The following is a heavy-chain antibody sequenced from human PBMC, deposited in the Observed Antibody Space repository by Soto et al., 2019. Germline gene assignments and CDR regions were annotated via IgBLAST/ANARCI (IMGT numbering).Heavy chain of an antibody. J-gene: IGHJ5*02. D-gene: IGHD4-4*01. CDR1: GGSISSYY. Sequence: SETLSLTCTVSGGSISSYYWSWIRQPPGKGLEWIGYIYYSGSTNYNPSLKSRVTISVDTSKNQFSLKLSSVTAADSAVYYCARESGNYEERWFDPWGQGTLVTVSS. CDR3: ARESGNYEERWFDP. CDR2: IYYSGST. V-gene: IGHV4-59*01.